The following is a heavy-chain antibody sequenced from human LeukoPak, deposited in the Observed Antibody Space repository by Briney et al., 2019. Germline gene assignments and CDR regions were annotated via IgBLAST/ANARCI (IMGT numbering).Heavy chain of an antibody. CDR3: ARHSRIQLWLSNWFDP. CDR2: IYYSGST. Sequence: SETLSLTCTVSGGSISSSSYYWGWIRKPPGNGLEWIGSIYYSGSTYYNPSLKSRVTISVDTSKNQFSLKLSSVTAADTAVYYCARHSRIQLWLSNWFDPWGQGTLVTVSS. D-gene: IGHD5-18*01. J-gene: IGHJ5*02. CDR1: GGSISSSSYY. V-gene: IGHV4-39*01.